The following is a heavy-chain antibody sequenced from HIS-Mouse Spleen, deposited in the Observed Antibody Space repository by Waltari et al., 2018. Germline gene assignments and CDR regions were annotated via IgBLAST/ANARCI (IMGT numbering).Heavy chain of an antibody. CDR3: AREIPYSSSWYDWYFDL. D-gene: IGHD6-13*01. Sequence: QLQLQESGPGLVKPSATLSLTCTVSGGSISRSSYYWGWIRQHPGKGLEWIGSIYYSGSTYYNPSLKSRVTISVDTSKNQFSLKLSSVTAADTAVYYCAREIPYSSSWYDWYFDLWGRGTLVTVSS. CDR1: GGSISRSSYY. J-gene: IGHJ2*01. V-gene: IGHV4-39*07. CDR2: IYYSGST.